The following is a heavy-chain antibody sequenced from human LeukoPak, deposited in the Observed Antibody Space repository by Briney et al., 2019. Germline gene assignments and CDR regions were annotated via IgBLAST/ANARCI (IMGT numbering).Heavy chain of an antibody. Sequence: GESLKISCKGSGYSFTSYWISWVRQMPGKGLEWMGRIDPSDSYTNYTPSFQGHVTISAPKSTSTAYLQWSSLKASDTAMYYCARPAYGSGSLGYWGQGTLVTVSS. CDR2: IDPSDSYT. V-gene: IGHV5-10-1*01. J-gene: IGHJ4*02. D-gene: IGHD3-10*01. CDR1: GYSFTSYW. CDR3: ARPAYGSGSLGY.